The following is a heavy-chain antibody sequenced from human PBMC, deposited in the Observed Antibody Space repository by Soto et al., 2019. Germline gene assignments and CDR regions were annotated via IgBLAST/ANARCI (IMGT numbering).Heavy chain of an antibody. V-gene: IGHV4-4*02. CDR3: ARVSGSYYYGMDV. D-gene: IGHD1-26*01. CDR2: IYHSGST. J-gene: IGHJ6*02. CDR1: GGSISSSNW. Sequence: QVQLQESGPGLVKPSGTLSLTCAVSGGSISSSNWWSWVRQPPGKGLEWIGEIYHSGSTNYNPSLNSRVTLSVDKSKNQFSLQLSSVTAADTAVYYCARVSGSYYYGMDVWGQGTTVTVSS.